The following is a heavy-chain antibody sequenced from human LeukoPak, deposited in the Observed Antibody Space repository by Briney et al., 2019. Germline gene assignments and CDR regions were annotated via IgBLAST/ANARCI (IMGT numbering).Heavy chain of an antibody. CDR2: IYYGRTT. D-gene: IGHD5-24*01. CDR3: AGHDGRGGATMGAFDS. CDR1: GDSISSSSHH. V-gene: IGHV4-39*01. Sequence: TPSETLSLTCAVSGDSISSSSHHWGWIRQSPGKGLEWIGSIYYGRTTYYNPSLNSRVTISVLTSKNQFSLQLNSVTAADTAVYYCAGHDGRGGATMGAFDSWGQGSLVAVSS. J-gene: IGHJ4*02.